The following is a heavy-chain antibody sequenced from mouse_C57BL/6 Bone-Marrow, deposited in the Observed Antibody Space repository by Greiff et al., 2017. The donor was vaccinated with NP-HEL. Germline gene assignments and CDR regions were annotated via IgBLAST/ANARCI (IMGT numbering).Heavy chain of an antibody. D-gene: IGHD2-5*01. CDR1: GFTFSSYA. CDR3: ARASYSNSFAY. CDR2: ISDGGSYT. Sequence: EVQWVESGGGLVKPGGSLKLSCAASGFTFSSYAMSWVRQTPEKRLEWVATISDGGSYTYYPDNVKGRFTISRDNAKNNLYLQMSHLKSEDTAMYYCARASYSNSFAYWGQGTLVTVSA. V-gene: IGHV5-4*01. J-gene: IGHJ3*01.